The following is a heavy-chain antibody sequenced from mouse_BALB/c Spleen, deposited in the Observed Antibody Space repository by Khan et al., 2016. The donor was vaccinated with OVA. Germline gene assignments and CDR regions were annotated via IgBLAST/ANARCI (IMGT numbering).Heavy chain of an antibody. Sequence: QVQLKQSGAELVRPGTSVKMSCKTPGYTFTNYWIGWVKQRPGHGLEWIGDIYPGSGNTHYNEKFKGKASLTADTSSSTAYMHLSSLTSEDSAIXYCARPYYYGSSYDTMDAWGQGTSVTVSS. D-gene: IGHD1-1*01. V-gene: IGHV1-63*02. CDR2: IYPGSGNT. J-gene: IGHJ4*01. CDR1: GYTFTNYW. CDR3: ARPYYYGSSYDTMDA.